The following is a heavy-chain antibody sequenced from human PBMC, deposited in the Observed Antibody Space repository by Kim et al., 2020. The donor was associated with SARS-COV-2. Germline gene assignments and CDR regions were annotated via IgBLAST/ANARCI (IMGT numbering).Heavy chain of an antibody. V-gene: IGHV1-69*13. D-gene: IGHD3-22*01. CDR2: IIPIFGTA. J-gene: IGHJ5*02. CDR3: ARDLAYYYDSSGYRGWFDP. CDR1: GGTFSSYA. Sequence: SVKVSCKASGGTFSSYAISWVRQAPGQGLEWMGGIIPIFGTANYAQKFQGRVTITADESTSTAYMELSSLRSEDTAVYYCARDLAYYYDSSGYRGWFDPWGQGTLVTVSS.